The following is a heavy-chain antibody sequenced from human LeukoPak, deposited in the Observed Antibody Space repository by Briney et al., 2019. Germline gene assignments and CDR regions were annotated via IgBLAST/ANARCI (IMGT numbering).Heavy chain of an antibody. CDR1: GFTFTNYA. V-gene: IGHV3-23*01. CDR3: AKGHSGAYYDYFDY. CDR2: LSGFGTST. J-gene: IGHJ4*02. Sequence: GGSLRLSCAASGFTFTNYAMSWFRQAPGRGLEWFPALSGFGTSTYYADSLKGRFTISRDTSKNTLYLEMNSLGAEDTAVYYCAKGHSGAYYDYFDYWGQGALVTVSS. D-gene: IGHD1-26*01.